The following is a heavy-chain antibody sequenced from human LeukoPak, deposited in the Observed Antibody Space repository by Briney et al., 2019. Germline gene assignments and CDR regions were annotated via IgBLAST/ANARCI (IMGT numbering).Heavy chain of an antibody. Sequence: ASETLSLTCTVSGGSISITTYYWGWIRQPPGRGLEWIGTIYFSGSTYYNPSLKRRVTISVDTSKNQFSLTMSSVTAADKAVYYCANLGYYNYGMDVWGQGTTVTVSS. CDR3: ANLGYYNYGMDV. V-gene: IGHV4-39*01. CDR1: GGSISITTYY. CDR2: IYFSGST. J-gene: IGHJ6*02.